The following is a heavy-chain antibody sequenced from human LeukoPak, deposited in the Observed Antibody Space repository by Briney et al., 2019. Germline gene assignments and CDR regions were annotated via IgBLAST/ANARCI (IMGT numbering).Heavy chain of an antibody. CDR3: ARGAAAEQSEYFQY. Sequence: ASVKVSCKASGYSFTDYYMHWVRQAPGQGLEWMRWINPNSRGTKYAQKFQGRVTMTRDTSISTAYMEVSRLRSDDTAVYYCARGAAAEQSEYFQYWGQGTLVTVSS. CDR1: GYSFTDYY. D-gene: IGHD6-25*01. J-gene: IGHJ1*01. V-gene: IGHV1-2*02. CDR2: INPNSRGT.